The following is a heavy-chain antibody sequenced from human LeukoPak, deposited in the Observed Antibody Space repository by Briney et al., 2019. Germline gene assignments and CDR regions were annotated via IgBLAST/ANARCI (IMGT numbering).Heavy chain of an antibody. CDR1: GGSISSHY. J-gene: IGHJ6*03. D-gene: IGHD5-18*01. CDR2: INHSGST. CDR3: ARVGGYSYIAYYYYMDV. V-gene: IGHV4-34*01. Sequence: SETLSLTCTVSGGSISSHYWSWIRQPPGKGLEWIGEINHSGSTNYNPSLKSRVTISVDTSKNQFSLKLSSVTAADTAVYYCARVGGYSYIAYYYYMDVWGKGTTVTVSS.